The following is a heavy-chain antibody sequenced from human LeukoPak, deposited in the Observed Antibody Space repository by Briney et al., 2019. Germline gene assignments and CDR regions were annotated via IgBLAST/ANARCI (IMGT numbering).Heavy chain of an antibody. CDR2: INPSGGST. D-gene: IGHD3-22*01. Sequence: ASVKVSCKASGYTFTSYYMHWVRQAPGQGLEWMGIINPSGGSTSYAQKFQGRVTITADKSTSTAYMELSSLRSEDTAVYYCARAEETYYYDSSGYSYYYYMDVWGKGTTVTVSS. CDR3: ARAEETYYYDSSGYSYYYYMDV. J-gene: IGHJ6*03. V-gene: IGHV1-46*01. CDR1: GYTFTSYY.